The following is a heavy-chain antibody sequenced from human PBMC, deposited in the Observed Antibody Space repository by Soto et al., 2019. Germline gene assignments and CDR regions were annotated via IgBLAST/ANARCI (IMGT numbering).Heavy chain of an antibody. CDR3: ARGSAEAGTAAIDH. D-gene: IGHD6-19*01. CDR1: GFTFSNYN. V-gene: IGHV3-21*01. Sequence: EVQLVESGGGLVKPGGSLRLSCAASGFTFSNYNMNWVRQAPGKGLEWVSSISSSSSYIYYADSVKGRFTISRDNAKNSLYLQMNSLRADDTAVYYCARGSAEAGTAAIDHWGQGTLVTVSS. J-gene: IGHJ4*02. CDR2: ISSSSSYI.